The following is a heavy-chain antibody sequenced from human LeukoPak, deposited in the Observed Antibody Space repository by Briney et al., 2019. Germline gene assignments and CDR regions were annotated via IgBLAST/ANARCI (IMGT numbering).Heavy chain of an antibody. CDR3: RSSGTSWYADY. Sequence: PSETLSLTCPVSGGSISSSNYYWGCIRQPPGKGLEWLGSIYYDGSTYYNPSLRSRVSISVDTSKNQFSLKLNSVTAADTTVYYCRSSGTSWYADYWGQGTLVIVSS. J-gene: IGHJ4*02. D-gene: IGHD6-13*01. V-gene: IGHV4-39*01. CDR1: GGSISSSNYY. CDR2: IYYDGST.